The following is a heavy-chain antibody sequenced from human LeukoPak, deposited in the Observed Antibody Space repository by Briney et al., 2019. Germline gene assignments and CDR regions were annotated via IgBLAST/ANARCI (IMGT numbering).Heavy chain of an antibody. CDR3: AILTDYYDSSGYGWFDP. V-gene: IGHV4-31*03. Sequence: SQTLSLTCTVSGGSINSGGYYWSWIRQHPGKGLEWIGYIYYSGGTYYNPSLKSRVTISVDTSKNQFSLKLSSVTAADTAVYYCAILTDYYDSSGYGWFDPWGQGTLVTVSS. CDR2: IYYSGGT. D-gene: IGHD3-22*01. CDR1: GGSINSGGYY. J-gene: IGHJ5*02.